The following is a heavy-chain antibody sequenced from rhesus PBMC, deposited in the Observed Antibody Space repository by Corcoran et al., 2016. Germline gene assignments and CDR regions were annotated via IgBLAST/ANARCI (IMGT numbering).Heavy chain of an antibody. D-gene: IGHD6-37*01. V-gene: IGHV4-65*01. J-gene: IGHJ6*01. CDR1: GGCIRRSNW. CDR3: ATPGYSVGWEWDGLDS. Sequence: QVQLQESGPGLVKPSGALSRTCAVSGGCIRRSNWWRCIRQPPGSGMRWSGYISGSSVSTYYNPSLKRRATISIDTSKKQVARKLSSGTVVDTAGEDCATPGYSVGWEWDGLDSWGQGVGVTVSS. CDR2: ISGSSVST.